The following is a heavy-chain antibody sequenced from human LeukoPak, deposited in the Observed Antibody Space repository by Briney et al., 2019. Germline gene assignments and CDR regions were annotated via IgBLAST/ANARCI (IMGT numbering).Heavy chain of an antibody. Sequence: GRSLRLSSVASGFTFSSYAMSCVRQPPGKWLEWVSAISGSSGSTYYADSVKGRFNISRDNSKNTLYVKMNSLRGEDTAVYYCAKVQGRYCSGGSCLNDYWGQGTLVTVSS. J-gene: IGHJ4*02. D-gene: IGHD2-15*01. CDR3: AKVQGRYCSGGSCLNDY. CDR1: GFTFSSYA. V-gene: IGHV3-23*01. CDR2: ISGSSGST.